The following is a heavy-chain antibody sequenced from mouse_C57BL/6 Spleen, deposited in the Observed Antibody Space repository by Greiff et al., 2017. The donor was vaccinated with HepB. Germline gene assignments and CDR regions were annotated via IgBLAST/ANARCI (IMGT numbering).Heavy chain of an antibody. CDR1: GYTFTDYE. V-gene: IGHV1-15*01. Sequence: VQLQQSGAELVRPGASVTLSCKASGYTFTDYEMHWVKQTPVHGLEWIGAIDPETGGTAYNQKFKGKAILTADKSSSTAYMELRSLTSEDSAVYYCTNPPDYYGSSYAWFAYWGQGTLVTVSA. D-gene: IGHD1-1*01. CDR2: IDPETGGT. J-gene: IGHJ3*01. CDR3: TNPPDYYGSSYAWFAY.